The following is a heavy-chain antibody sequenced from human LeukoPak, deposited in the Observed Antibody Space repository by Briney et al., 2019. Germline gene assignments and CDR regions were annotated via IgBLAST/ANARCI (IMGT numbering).Heavy chain of an antibody. CDR3: ARDQPWINGFDI. CDR2: IYYKSKSFN. Sequence: SQTLSGTCDISGDSVSSNSWNWIRQSPSRGLEWLGRIYYKSKSFNDYAVSVKSRITINPDTSKNQFSLQLNSVTPEDTALYYCARDQPWINGFDIWGQGTMVTVSS. J-gene: IGHJ3*02. V-gene: IGHV6-1*01. CDR1: GDSVSSNS. D-gene: IGHD5-12*01.